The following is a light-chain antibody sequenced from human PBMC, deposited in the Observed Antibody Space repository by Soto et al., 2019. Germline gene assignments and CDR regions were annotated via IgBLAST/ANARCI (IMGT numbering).Light chain of an antibody. J-gene: IGKJ2*01. Sequence: DIVMTQSPLSLPVTPGEPASISCRSSQSLLYSNGYNYLDWYLQKPGQSPQLLIYLGSNRASGVPDRFSGSGSGSDFTLKIIRVEAEDVGVYYCMQALQTPYTFGQGTKLEIK. CDR1: QSLLYSNGYNY. CDR3: MQALQTPYT. V-gene: IGKV2-28*01. CDR2: LGS.